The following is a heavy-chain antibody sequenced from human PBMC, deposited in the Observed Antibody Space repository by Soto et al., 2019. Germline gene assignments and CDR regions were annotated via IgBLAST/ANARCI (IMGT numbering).Heavy chain of an antibody. CDR2: IKSKTDGGTT. D-gene: IGHD3-22*01. CDR1: GFTFSNAW. J-gene: IGHJ4*02. CDR3: TTETYYYDSSSYSY. Sequence: EVQLVESGGGLVKPGGSLRLSCAASGFTFSNAWMSWVRQAPGKGLEWVGRIKSKTDGGTTDYAAPVRGRFTISRDDSKNTLYLQMNSLKTEDTAVYYCTTETYYYDSSSYSYWGQGTLVTVSS. V-gene: IGHV3-15*01.